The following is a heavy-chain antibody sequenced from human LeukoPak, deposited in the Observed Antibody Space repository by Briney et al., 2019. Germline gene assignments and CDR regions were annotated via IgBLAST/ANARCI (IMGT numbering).Heavy chain of an antibody. CDR2: IYSGGST. V-gene: IGHV3-53*01. D-gene: IGHD2-2*01. J-gene: IGHJ4*02. CDR3: ARDQVVVIPAAMFDY. Sequence: GGSLRLSCAASGFTVSSNYMSWVRQAPGKGLEWVSVIYSGGSTYYADSVKGRFAISRDNSKNTLYLQMNSLRDEDTAVYYCARDQVVVIPAAMFDYWGQGTLVTVSS. CDR1: GFTVSSNY.